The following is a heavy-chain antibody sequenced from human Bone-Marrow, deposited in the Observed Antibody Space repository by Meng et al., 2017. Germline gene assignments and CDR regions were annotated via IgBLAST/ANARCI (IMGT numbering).Heavy chain of an antibody. CDR2: ISGSGGST. V-gene: IGHV3-23*01. D-gene: IGHD4-17*01. J-gene: IGHJ5*02. CDR1: GFTFSNAW. Sequence: GGSLRLSCAGSGFTFSNAWMTWVRQAPGKGLEWVSAISGSGGSTYYADSVKGRFTISRDNSKNTLYLQMNSLRAEDTAVYYCAKDLVPHDYGAFPFDPWGQGTLVTVSS. CDR3: AKDLVPHDYGAFPFDP.